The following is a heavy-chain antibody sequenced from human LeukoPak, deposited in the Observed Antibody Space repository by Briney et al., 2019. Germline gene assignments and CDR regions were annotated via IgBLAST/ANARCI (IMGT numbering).Heavy chain of an antibody. CDR3: ARHNYDFDFDY. J-gene: IGHJ4*02. D-gene: IGHD4-11*01. CDR2: IKSNTGGT. CDR1: GYTFTNLY. Sequence: ASVKVSCKASGYTFTNLYMHWVRQAPGQGLEWMGFIKSNTGGTVYAQKFQGRVTMTRDTSISTAYMELSGPTSDDTAVYFCARHNYDFDFDYWGQGTLVTVSS. V-gene: IGHV1-2*02.